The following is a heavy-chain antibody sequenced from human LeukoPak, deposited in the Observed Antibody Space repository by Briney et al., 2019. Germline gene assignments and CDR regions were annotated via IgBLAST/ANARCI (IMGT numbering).Heavy chain of an antibody. CDR2: IYYSGST. V-gene: IGHV4-59*01. CDR1: GGSISSYY. CDR3: ARVYAGPAAIAYYYYYMDV. D-gene: IGHD2-2*02. J-gene: IGHJ6*03. Sequence: PSETLSLTCTVSGGSISSYYWSWIRQPPGKGLEWIGYIYYSGSTNYNPSLKSQGTISVDTSKNQFSLKLSSVTAADTAVYYCARVYAGPAAIAYYYYYMDVWGKGTTVTVSS.